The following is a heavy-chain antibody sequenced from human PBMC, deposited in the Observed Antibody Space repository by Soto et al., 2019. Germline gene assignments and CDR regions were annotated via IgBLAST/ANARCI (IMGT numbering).Heavy chain of an antibody. J-gene: IGHJ5*02. Sequence: SSETLSLTCTVSGGSISSGGYYWSWIRQHPGKGLEWIGYIYYSGSTYYNPSLKSRVTISVDTSKNQFSLKLSSVTAADTAVYYCATTVLSWFDPWGQGTLVTVSS. V-gene: IGHV4-31*03. CDR1: GGSISSGGYY. CDR2: IYYSGST. CDR3: ATTVLSWFDP. D-gene: IGHD4-17*01.